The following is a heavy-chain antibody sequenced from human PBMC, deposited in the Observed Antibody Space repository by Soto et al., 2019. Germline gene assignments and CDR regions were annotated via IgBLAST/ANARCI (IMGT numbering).Heavy chain of an antibody. CDR3: ARGITIFGVVIELYYFDY. CDR1: GFSFSSYW. V-gene: IGHV3-7*03. D-gene: IGHD3-3*01. J-gene: IGHJ4*02. Sequence: GGSLRLSCAGSGFSFSSYWMSWVRQAPGKGLEWVANINPDGGEKNYVDSVKGRFTISRDNAKNSLYLQMNSLRAEDTAVYYCARGITIFGVVIELYYFDYWGQGTLVTVSS. CDR2: INPDGGEK.